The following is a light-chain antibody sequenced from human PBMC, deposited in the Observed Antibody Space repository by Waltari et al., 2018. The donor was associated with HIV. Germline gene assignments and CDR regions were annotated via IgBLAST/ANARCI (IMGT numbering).Light chain of an antibody. V-gene: IGKV3-20*01. Sequence: EIALTQSPGTLSLSPGERDTLSCRASQTICSTYLAWDQQKPGQAPRLLIYGASSRATCIPDRVSGSGSGTDLPLTISSLEPEYCAVYYCQQYIGSPRTFGQGTKVELK. J-gene: IGKJ1*01. CDR3: QQYIGSPRT. CDR2: GAS. CDR1: QTICSTY.